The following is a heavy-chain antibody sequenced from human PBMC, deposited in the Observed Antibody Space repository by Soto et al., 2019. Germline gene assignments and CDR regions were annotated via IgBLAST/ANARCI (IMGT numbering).Heavy chain of an antibody. Sequence: GGSLRLSCAASGFTFSNYWMSWVRQAPGKGLEWVANIKKDGGAKYYVDSMKGRFTISRDNANNSLYLQINSLRAEDTAVYYCARDHIVPASGQDYWGQGALVTVSS. D-gene: IGHD2-8*01. V-gene: IGHV3-7*04. CDR2: IKKDGGAK. CDR1: GFTFSNYW. CDR3: ARDHIVPASGQDY. J-gene: IGHJ4*02.